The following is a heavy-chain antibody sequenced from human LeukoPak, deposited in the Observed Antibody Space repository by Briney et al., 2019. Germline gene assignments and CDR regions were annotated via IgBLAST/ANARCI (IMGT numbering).Heavy chain of an antibody. J-gene: IGHJ5*02. CDR2: ISSSSSTI. D-gene: IGHD6-19*01. CDR1: GFTFSSYS. CDR3: ARGNVIAVTWWANWFDP. V-gene: IGHV3-48*01. Sequence: PGGSLRLSCAASGFTFSSYSMNWVRQAPGKGLEGVSYISSSSSTIYYADSVKGRFTISRDNAKNSLYLQMNSLRAEDTAVYYCARGNVIAVTWWANWFDPWGQGTLVTVSS.